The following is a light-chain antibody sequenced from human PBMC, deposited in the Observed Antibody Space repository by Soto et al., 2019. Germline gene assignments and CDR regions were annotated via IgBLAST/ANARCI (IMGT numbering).Light chain of an antibody. CDR1: QSIRSW. V-gene: IGKV1-5*01. CDR3: QQYGGYSYT. CDR2: DAS. Sequence: DIQMTQSPSTLSASVGDRVTITCRASQSIRSWLAWYQQKPGKAPKLLIYDASSLESGVPSRFSGSGSGTEFTPTINSLQPDDFATYFCQQYGGYSYTFGQGTKLETK. J-gene: IGKJ2*01.